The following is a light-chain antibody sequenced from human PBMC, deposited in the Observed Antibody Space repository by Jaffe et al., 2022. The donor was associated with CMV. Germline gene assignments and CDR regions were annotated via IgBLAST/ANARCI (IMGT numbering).Light chain of an antibody. V-gene: IGLV3-21*04. CDR2: YDT. J-gene: IGLJ2*01. Sequence: SYVLTQPPSVSEAPGETARITCGGDSIGTRSVHWYQQKPGQAPILVIYYDTDRPSGIPARFSGSNTGNTATLTITRVEAGDEADYYCQVWDSGSDHLIFGGGTKLTVL. CDR3: QVWDSGSDHLI. CDR1: SIGTRS.